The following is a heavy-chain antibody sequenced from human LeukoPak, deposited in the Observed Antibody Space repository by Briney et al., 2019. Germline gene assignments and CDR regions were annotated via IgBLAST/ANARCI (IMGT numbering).Heavy chain of an antibody. CDR3: AKDGINWGSYFDY. D-gene: IGHD7-27*01. J-gene: IGHJ4*02. CDR1: GFIFSGYA. V-gene: IGHV3-23*01. CDR2: ISGSGDST. Sequence: GGSLRLSCAASGFIFSGYAMSWVRQAPGKGLEWVSAISGSGDSTHYADSVKGRFTISRDKSKSTLYLQMNSLRAEDTAVYYCAKDGINWGSYFDYWGQGTLVTVSS.